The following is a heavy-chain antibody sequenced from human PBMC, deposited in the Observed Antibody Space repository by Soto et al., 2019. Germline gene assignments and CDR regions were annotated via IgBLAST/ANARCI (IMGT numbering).Heavy chain of an antibody. CDR3: AKDLERWLQLGYFDY. D-gene: IGHD5-12*01. CDR2: ISYDGSNK. V-gene: IGHV3-30*18. J-gene: IGHJ4*02. CDR1: GFTFSSYG. Sequence: GGSLRLSCAASGFTFSSYGMHWVRQAPGKGLEWVAVISYDGSNKYYADSVKGRFTISRDNSKNTLYLQMNSLRAEDTAVYYCAKDLERWLQLGYFDYWGQGTLVTVSS.